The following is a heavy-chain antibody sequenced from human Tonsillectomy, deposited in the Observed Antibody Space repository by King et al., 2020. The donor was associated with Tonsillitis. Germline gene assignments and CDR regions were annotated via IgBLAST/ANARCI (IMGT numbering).Heavy chain of an antibody. D-gene: IGHD3-22*01. V-gene: IGHV3-30*02. Sequence: VQLVESGGGVVQPGGSLRLSCAASGFTFSSYGMHWVRQAPGKGLEWVAFIRYDGSNKYYADSVKGRFTISRDNSKNTLYLQMNSQRAEDTAVYYCAKGGSAGYYDSSGYYFDFWGQGTLVTVSS. CDR3: AKGGSAGYYDSSGYYFDF. J-gene: IGHJ4*02. CDR1: GFTFSSYG. CDR2: IRYDGSNK.